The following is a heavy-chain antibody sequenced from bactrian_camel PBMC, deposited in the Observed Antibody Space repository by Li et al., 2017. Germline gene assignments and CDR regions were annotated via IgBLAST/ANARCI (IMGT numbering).Heavy chain of an antibody. J-gene: IGHJ4*01. CDR3: ARDYHSYVGGKCHEY. CDR2: FDVNERP. CDR1: GATNC. D-gene: IGHD2*01. V-gene: IGHV3S53*01. Sequence: HVQLVESGGGSVLTGGSLRLSCIVTGATNCMGWFRQSPGKEREGVAVFDVNERPDYADSVKGRFTVSRDNTKNTFYLQMNSLKPDDTAVYYCARDYHSYVGGKCHEYWGQGTQV.